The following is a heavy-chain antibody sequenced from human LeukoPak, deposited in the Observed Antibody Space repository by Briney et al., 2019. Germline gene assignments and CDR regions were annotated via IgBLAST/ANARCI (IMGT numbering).Heavy chain of an antibody. CDR1: GGSFSGYY. CDR3: ARHSGQWLKTRFDP. V-gene: IGHV4-34*01. CDR2: INHSGST. D-gene: IGHD6-19*01. J-gene: IGHJ5*02. Sequence: SETLSLTCAVYGGSFSGYYWSWLRQPPGKGLEWVGEINHSGSTNYNPSLKSRVTISVDTSKNQSSLKLSSVTAADTAVYYCARHSGQWLKTRFDPWGQGTLVTVSS.